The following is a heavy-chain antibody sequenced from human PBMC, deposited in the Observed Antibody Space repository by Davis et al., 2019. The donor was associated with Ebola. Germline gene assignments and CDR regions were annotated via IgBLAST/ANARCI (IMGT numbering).Heavy chain of an antibody. CDR1: GFIFSDYA. V-gene: IGHV3-30-3*02. D-gene: IGHD4-17*01. Sequence: PGGSLRLSCAASGFIFSDYAMHWVRQAPGKGLEWVAVISHSSRERFYADSVKGRFTISRDNSKNTLFLQMNSLRAEDTAIYYCAKRTVTYFDYWGQGTLVTASS. CDR2: ISHSSRER. J-gene: IGHJ4*02. CDR3: AKRTVTYFDY.